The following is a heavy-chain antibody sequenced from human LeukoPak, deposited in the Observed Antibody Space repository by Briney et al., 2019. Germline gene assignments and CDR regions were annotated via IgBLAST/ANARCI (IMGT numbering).Heavy chain of an antibody. CDR1: GFTFSTYG. CDR2: IWYDGSNK. J-gene: IGHJ4*02. D-gene: IGHD3-10*01. V-gene: IGHV3-33*06. CDR3: AKAPSGTPYQFDY. Sequence: PGGSLRLSCAASGFTFSTYGMHWVRQAPGKGLEWVAVIWYDGSNKYYADSVKGRFTISRDNSKNTLCLQMNSLRAEDTAVYYCAKAPSGTPYQFDYWGQGTLVTVSS.